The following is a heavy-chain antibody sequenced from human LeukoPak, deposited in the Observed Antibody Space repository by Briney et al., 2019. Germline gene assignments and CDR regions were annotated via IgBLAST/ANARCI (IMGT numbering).Heavy chain of an antibody. CDR2: IIPIFGTA. Sequence: ASVKVSCKASGGTFSSYAISWVRQAPGQGLEWMGGIIPIFGTANYAQKFQGRVTITTDESTSTAYMELSSLRSGDTAVYYCARGIAASLGAFDIWGQGTMVTVSS. CDR1: GGTFSSYA. V-gene: IGHV1-69*05. CDR3: ARGIAASLGAFDI. D-gene: IGHD6-13*01. J-gene: IGHJ3*02.